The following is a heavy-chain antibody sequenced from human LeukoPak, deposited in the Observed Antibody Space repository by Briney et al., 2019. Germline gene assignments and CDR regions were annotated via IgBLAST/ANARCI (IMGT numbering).Heavy chain of an antibody. Sequence: GSLRLSCAACGFTLRSYAMHWVRQARGKGVEWVALISYYGNDKYYPDSMKGRFTISRDNSKNTLFLQMNSLRTEDTAVYYCVRDGGFYYDSCGYLFDYWGQGTLVTVSS. V-gene: IGHV3-30*01. D-gene: IGHD3-22*01. J-gene: IGHJ4*02. CDR3: VRDGGFYYDSCGYLFDY. CDR2: ISYYGNDK. CDR1: GFTLRSYA.